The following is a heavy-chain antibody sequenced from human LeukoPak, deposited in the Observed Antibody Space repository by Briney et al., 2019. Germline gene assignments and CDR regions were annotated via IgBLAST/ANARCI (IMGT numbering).Heavy chain of an antibody. CDR3: AVAVAGTEGTFDY. V-gene: IGHV4-31*03. J-gene: IGHJ4*02. CDR1: GGSISSGGYY. D-gene: IGHD6-19*01. CDR2: IYYSGST. Sequence: PSETLSLTCTVSGGSISSGGYYWSWIRQHPGKGLEWIGYIYYSGSTYYNPSLKSRVTISVDTSKNQFSLKLSSVTAADTAVYYCAVAVAGTEGTFDYWGQGTLVTVSS.